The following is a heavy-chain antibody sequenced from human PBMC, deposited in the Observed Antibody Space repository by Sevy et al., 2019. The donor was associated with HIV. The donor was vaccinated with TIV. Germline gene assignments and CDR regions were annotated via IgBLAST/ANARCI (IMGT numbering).Heavy chain of an antibody. J-gene: IGHJ4*02. Sequence: SETLSLTCTVSGGSISSGGYYWSWIRQHPGKGLEWIGYIYYSGSTYYNPSLKSRVTISVDTSKNQFSLKLSSVTAADTAVYYWARNYYGSGSYLFDYWGQGTLVTVSS. CDR2: IYYSGST. CDR3: ARNYYGSGSYLFDY. D-gene: IGHD3-10*01. V-gene: IGHV4-31*03. CDR1: GGSISSGGYY.